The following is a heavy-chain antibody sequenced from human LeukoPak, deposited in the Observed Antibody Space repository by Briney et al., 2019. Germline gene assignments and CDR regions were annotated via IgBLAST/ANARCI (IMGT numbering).Heavy chain of an antibody. D-gene: IGHD4-17*01. V-gene: IGHV3-21*01. CDR1: GFTFSSYS. J-gene: IGHJ4*02. CDR2: ISSSSSYI. Sequence: GGSLRLSCAASGFTFSSYSMNWVRQAPGKGLEWVSSISSSSSYIYYADSVKGRFTISRDNAKNSLYLQMNSLSAEDTAVYYCARAAPSRVTTASSDYWGQGTLVTVSS. CDR3: ARAAPSRVTTASSDY.